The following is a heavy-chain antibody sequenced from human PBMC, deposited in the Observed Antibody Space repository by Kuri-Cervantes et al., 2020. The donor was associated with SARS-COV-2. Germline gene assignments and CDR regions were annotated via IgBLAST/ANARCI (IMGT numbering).Heavy chain of an antibody. V-gene: IGHV1-3*01. J-gene: IGHJ6*02. CDR3: ASGYSYGHTPDYYYYGMDV. Sequence: ASVKVSCKASGYTFTSYAMHWVRQAPGQRLEWMGWINAGNGNTKYSQKFQGRVTITRDTSASTAYMELSSLRSEDTAVYYCASGYSYGHTPDYYYYGMDVWGQGTTVTVSS. CDR1: GYTFTSYA. CDR2: INAGNGNT. D-gene: IGHD5-18*01.